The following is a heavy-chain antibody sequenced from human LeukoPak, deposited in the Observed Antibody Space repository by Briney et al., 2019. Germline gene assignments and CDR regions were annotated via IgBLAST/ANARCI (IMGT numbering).Heavy chain of an antibody. Sequence: PGGSLRLSCAVSGVTFNEYYMSWIRQAPGKGLEWISYITSSGSAMYYADSVKGRFTISRDNAKNSLYLHMNSLRAEDTAVYYCATWRRYYDFDYWGQGTLVTVSS. CDR2: ITSSGSAM. D-gene: IGHD3-22*01. J-gene: IGHJ4*02. CDR3: ATWRRYYDFDY. V-gene: IGHV3-11*01. CDR1: GVTFNEYY.